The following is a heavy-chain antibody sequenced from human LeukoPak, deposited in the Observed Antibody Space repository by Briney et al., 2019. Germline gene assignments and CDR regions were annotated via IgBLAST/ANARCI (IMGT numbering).Heavy chain of an antibody. Sequence: SQTLSLTCTVSGGSISSGGYYWSWIRQHPGKGLEWIGYIYYSGSTYYNPSLKSRVTISVDTSKNQFSLKLSSVTAADTAVYYCAKYYDFWSGYYAFDIWGQGTMVTVSS. D-gene: IGHD3-3*01. J-gene: IGHJ3*02. CDR1: GGSISSGGYY. V-gene: IGHV4-31*03. CDR3: AKYYDFWSGYYAFDI. CDR2: IYYSGST.